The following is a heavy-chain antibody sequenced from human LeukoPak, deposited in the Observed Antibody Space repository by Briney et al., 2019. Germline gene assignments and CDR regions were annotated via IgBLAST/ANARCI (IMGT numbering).Heavy chain of an antibody. CDR2: IWYDGSNK. D-gene: IGHD3-10*01. CDR3: ARVQLGELFWESCFDY. Sequence: GRSLRLSCAASGFTFSSYGMHWVRQAPGKGLEWVAVIWYDGSNKYYADSVKGRFTISRDNSKNTLYLQMNSLRAEDTAVYYCARVQLGELFWESCFDYWGQGTLVTVSS. V-gene: IGHV3-33*01. J-gene: IGHJ4*02. CDR1: GFTFSSYG.